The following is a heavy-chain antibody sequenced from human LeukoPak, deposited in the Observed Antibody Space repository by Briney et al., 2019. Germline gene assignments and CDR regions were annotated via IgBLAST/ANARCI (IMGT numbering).Heavy chain of an antibody. J-gene: IGHJ4*02. Sequence: PSETLSLTCTVSGGFISSYYWSWIRQPPGKGLEWIGYIYYSGSTNYNPSLKSRVTISVDTSKNQFSLKLSSVTAADTAVYYCARGSGSYYVYWGQGTLVTVSS. CDR2: IYYSGST. CDR3: ARGSGSYYVY. V-gene: IGHV4-59*01. D-gene: IGHD1-26*01. CDR1: GGFISSYY.